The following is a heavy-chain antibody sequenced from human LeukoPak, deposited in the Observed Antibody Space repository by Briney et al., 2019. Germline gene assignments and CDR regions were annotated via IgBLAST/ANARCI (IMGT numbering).Heavy chain of an antibody. CDR2: ISAYNGNT. CDR3: ARDSVEMDFDY. D-gene: IGHD5-24*01. V-gene: IGHV1-18*01. CDR1: GYTFTSYG. J-gene: IGHJ4*02. Sequence: ASVKVSCKASGYTFTSYGISWVRQAPGQGLEWMGWISAYNGNTNYAQKFQGRVTMTRDTSTSTVYMELSSLRSEDTAVYYCARDSVEMDFDYWGQGTLVTVSS.